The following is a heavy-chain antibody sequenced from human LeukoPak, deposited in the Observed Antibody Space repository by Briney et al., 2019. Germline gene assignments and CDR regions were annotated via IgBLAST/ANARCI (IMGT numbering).Heavy chain of an antibody. CDR1: GFTFRNYV. V-gene: IGHV3-30*18. D-gene: IGHD1-1*01. CDR3: AKLPGYNDAFDI. Sequence: PGGSLRLSCAASGFTFRNYVIHWVRQAPGKGLEWVAVTSSDLNVKLYADSVKGRFTISRDNSKNTLYLQMNSLRAEDTAVYYCAKLPGYNDAFDIWGQGTMVTVSS. CDR2: TSSDLNVK. J-gene: IGHJ3*02.